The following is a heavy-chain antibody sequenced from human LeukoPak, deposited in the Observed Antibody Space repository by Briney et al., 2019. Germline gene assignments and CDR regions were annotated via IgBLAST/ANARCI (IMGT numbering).Heavy chain of an antibody. J-gene: IGHJ6*03. V-gene: IGHV4-34*01. CDR1: GGSFSGYY. D-gene: IGHD6-6*01. CDR3: AREGGSRSSAGYYYYYYMDV. CDR2: INHSGST. Sequence: PSETLSLTRAVYGGSFSGYYWSWIRQPPGKGLEWIGEINHSGSTNYNPSLKSRVTISVDTSKNQFSLKLSSVTAADTAVYYCAREGGSRSSAGYYYYYYMDVWGTATTVTVSS.